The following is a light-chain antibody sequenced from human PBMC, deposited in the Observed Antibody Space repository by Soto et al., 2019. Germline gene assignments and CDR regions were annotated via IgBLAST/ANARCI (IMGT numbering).Light chain of an antibody. J-gene: IGLJ2*01. V-gene: IGLV6-57*02. Sequence: NFMLTQPHSVSESPGKTITISCTGSSGSIASNYVQWYQQRPGSAPTTVIYEDNQRPSGVPDRFAGSIDSSSNSASLTISGLQTEDEADYYCQSDDENNRGVFGGGTKVTVL. CDR3: QSDDENNRGV. CDR2: EDN. CDR1: SGSIASNY.